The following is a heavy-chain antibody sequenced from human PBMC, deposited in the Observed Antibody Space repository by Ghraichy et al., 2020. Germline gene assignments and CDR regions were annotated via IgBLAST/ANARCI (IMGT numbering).Heavy chain of an antibody. CDR2: ISGSGGST. CDR1: GFTFSSYA. D-gene: IGHD3-10*01. V-gene: IGHV3-23*01. Sequence: GESLNISCAASGFTFSSYAMSWVRQAPGKGLEWVSAISGSGGSTYYADSVKGRFTISRDNSKNTLYLQMNSLRAEDTAVYYCAKGGDEVRGPGFVNWYFDLWGRGTLVTVSS. CDR3: AKGGDEVRGPGFVNWYFDL. J-gene: IGHJ2*01.